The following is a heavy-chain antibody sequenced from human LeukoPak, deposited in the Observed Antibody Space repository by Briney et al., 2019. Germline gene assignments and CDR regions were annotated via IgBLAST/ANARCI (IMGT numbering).Heavy chain of an antibody. CDR1: GYTLTGYY. D-gene: IGHD4-17*01. CDR2: ISPNSGDK. CDR3: ARGEFGPGDYVPFDP. V-gene: IGHV1-2*02. Sequence: GASVKVSCKASGYTLTGYYMHWVRQAPGQRPEWMGWISPNSGDKRYAQKFQGRVTMTRDTSISTAYMELRRLRTDDTAVYYCARGEFGPGDYVPFDPWGQGTLVTVSS. J-gene: IGHJ5*02.